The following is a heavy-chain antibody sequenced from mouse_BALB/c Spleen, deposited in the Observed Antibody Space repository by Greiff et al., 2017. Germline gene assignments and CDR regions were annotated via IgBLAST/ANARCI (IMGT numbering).Heavy chain of an antibody. CDR3: ARDVYGHYFDY. Sequence: QVQLQQSGPELVKPGASVKMSCKASGYTFTSYYIHWVKQRPGQGLEWIGWIYPGDGSTKYNEKLKGKTTLTADKSSSTAYMLLSSLTSEDSAIYFCARDVYGHYFDYWGQGTTLTVSS. D-gene: IGHD1-2*01. V-gene: IGHV1S56*01. CDR2: IYPGDGST. CDR1: GYTFTSYY. J-gene: IGHJ2*01.